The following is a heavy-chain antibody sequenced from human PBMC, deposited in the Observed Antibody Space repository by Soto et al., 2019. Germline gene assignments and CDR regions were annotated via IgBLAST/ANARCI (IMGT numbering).Heavy chain of an antibody. CDR1: GGSISSGGYY. CDR3: AREPIRTYYYDSSGYYDDY. V-gene: IGHV4-31*03. J-gene: IGHJ4*02. CDR2: IYYSGST. Sequence: SETLSLTCTFSGGSISSGGYYLSWIRQHPGKGLEWIGYIYYSGSTYYNPSLKSRVTISVDTSKNQFSLKLSSVTAADTAVYYCAREPIRTYYYDSSGYYDDYWGQGTLVTVSS. D-gene: IGHD3-22*01.